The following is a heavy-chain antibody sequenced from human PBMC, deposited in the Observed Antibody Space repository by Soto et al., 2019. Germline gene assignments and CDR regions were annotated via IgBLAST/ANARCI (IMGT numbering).Heavy chain of an antibody. V-gene: IGHV3-53*01. CDR1: GLPVAGSY. J-gene: IGHJ6*02. D-gene: IGHD3-10*01. CDR2: IYNDGTT. Sequence: HPGGSLRLSCVASGLPVAGSYMAWVRQAPGKGLEWASVIYNDGTTHYSQSVEGRFTISRDTSKNTLYLQMDRLRDEDTAVYYCVRPLPSGQTHARDVWGQGTTVTVSS. CDR3: VRPLPSGQTHARDV.